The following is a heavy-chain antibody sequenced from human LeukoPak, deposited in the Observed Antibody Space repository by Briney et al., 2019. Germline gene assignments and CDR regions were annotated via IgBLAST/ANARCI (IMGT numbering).Heavy chain of an antibody. CDR3: ARLRIRYPVDI. CDR2: IYYSGST. CDR1: GGSISSSSYY. V-gene: IGHV4-39*01. Sequence: PSETLSLTCTVSGGSISSSSYYWGWIRQPPGKGLEWIGSIYYSGSTYYNPSLKSRVTISVDTSKNQFSLKLSSVTAADTAVYYCARLRIRYPVDIWGQGTMVTVSS. D-gene: IGHD3-9*01. J-gene: IGHJ3*02.